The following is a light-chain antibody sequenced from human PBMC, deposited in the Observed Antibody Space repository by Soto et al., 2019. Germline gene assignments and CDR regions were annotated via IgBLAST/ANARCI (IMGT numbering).Light chain of an antibody. CDR2: EVS. J-gene: IGLJ1*01. V-gene: IGLV2-14*01. CDR3: NSYTSSSTHV. CDR1: GSDVGGYNF. Sequence: QSALTQPASVSGSPGQSIAISCTGTGSDVGGYNFVSWYQQHPGKAPKLMIYEVSNRPSGVSDRFSGSKSGNTASLTISGLQAEDEADYYCNSYTSSSTHVFGTGTKLTVL.